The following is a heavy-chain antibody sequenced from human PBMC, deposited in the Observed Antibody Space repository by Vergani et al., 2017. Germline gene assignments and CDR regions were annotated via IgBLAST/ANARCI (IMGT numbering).Heavy chain of an antibody. Sequence: QLQLQESGSGLVKPSQTLSLTCAVSGGSISSGGYSWSWIRQPPGKGLEWIGYIYHSGSTYYNPSLKSRVTISVDRSKNQFSLKLSSLTSADTAVYYCARDIDYRGTGSTAFDIWGQGRMATVSS. CDR1: GGSISSGGYS. V-gene: IGHV4-30-2*01. CDR3: ARDIDYRGTGSTAFDI. CDR2: IYHSGST. J-gene: IGHJ3*02. D-gene: IGHD4-11*01.